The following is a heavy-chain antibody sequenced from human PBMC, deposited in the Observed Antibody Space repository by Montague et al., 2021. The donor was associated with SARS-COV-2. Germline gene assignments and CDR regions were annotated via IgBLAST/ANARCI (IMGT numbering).Heavy chain of an antibody. CDR3: ARDSPHFAFWRGHYGDKYYMDI. Sequence: TLSLTCTVSGDSITSKTHYWDWVRQPAGKGPEWIGRLVTSGATNFNPSLKSRPTISRDTSRNECYLKLSSVTAADTAVYYSARDSPHFAFWRGHYGDKYYMDIWGQGTTVTVS. V-gene: IGHV4-61*02. J-gene: IGHJ6*03. D-gene: IGHD3-3*01. CDR1: GDSITSKTHY. CDR2: LVTSGAT.